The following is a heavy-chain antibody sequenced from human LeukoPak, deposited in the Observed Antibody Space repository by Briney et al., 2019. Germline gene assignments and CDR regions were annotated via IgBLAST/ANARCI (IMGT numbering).Heavy chain of an antibody. CDR1: GYTFTSYY. V-gene: IGHV1-46*01. J-gene: IGHJ5*02. Sequence: ASVKVSCKASGYTFTSYYMHWVRQAPGQGLEWMGIINPSGGSTSYAQKFQGRVTMTRDTSTSTVYMELSSLRSEDTAVYYCARDLKHIVVVTAISWFDPRGQGTLVTVSS. CDR3: ARDLKHIVVVTAISWFDP. CDR2: INPSGGST. D-gene: IGHD2-21*02.